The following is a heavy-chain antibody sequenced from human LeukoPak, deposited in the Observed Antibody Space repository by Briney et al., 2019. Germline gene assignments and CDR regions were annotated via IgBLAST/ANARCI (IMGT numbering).Heavy chain of an antibody. CDR1: GYSFTSYW. CDR3: ARATYYYDSSGYYYNWFDP. CDR2: IYPGDSDT. V-gene: IGHV5-51*01. Sequence: GESLKISCKGSGYSFTSYWIGWVRPMPGKGLEWMGIIYPGDSDTRYSPSFQGQVTISADKSISTAYLQWSSLKASDTAMYYCARATYYYDSSGYYYNWFDPWGQGTLVTVSS. J-gene: IGHJ5*02. D-gene: IGHD3-22*01.